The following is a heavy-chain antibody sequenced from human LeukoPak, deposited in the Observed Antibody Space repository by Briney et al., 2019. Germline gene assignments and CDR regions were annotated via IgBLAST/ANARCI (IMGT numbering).Heavy chain of an antibody. CDR3: ARDDCSGGSCYGG. CDR1: GFTFSSYA. D-gene: IGHD2-15*01. CDR2: ISGSGGST. V-gene: IGHV3-23*01. J-gene: IGHJ4*02. Sequence: GGSLRLSCAASGFTFSSYAMSWVRQAPGKGLEWVSAISGSGGSTYYADSVKGRFTISRDNSKNTLYLQMNSLRAEDTAVYYCARDDCSGGSCYGGWGQGTLVTVSS.